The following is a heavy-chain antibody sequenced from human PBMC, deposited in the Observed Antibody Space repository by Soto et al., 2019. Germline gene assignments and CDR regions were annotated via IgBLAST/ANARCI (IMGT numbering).Heavy chain of an antibody. Sequence: SQTLSLTYTVSDGYISGHYWSWIRQPPGKGLEWIGYMYNTGSTVYNPSLKSRVTISVDTSKNQFSLKLTSVTAADTAVYYCARDKITGLFDYWGQGTLVTVSS. J-gene: IGHJ4*02. D-gene: IGHD2-8*02. CDR2: MYNTGST. V-gene: IGHV4-59*11. CDR3: ARDKITGLFDY. CDR1: DGYISGHY.